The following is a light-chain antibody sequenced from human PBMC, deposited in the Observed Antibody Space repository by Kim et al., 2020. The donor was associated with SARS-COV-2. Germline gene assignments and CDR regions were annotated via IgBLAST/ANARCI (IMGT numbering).Light chain of an antibody. CDR1: QSVLSRSNNKNY. CDR2: WAS. Sequence: RATINCKSSQSVLSRSNNKNYLAWYQQKPGQPPKVIIYWASTRESGVPDRVTGSGSGTDFTLTISSLQAEDVAVYYCEQYHTTPYTFGQGTKLEI. V-gene: IGKV4-1*01. J-gene: IGKJ2*01. CDR3: EQYHTTPYT.